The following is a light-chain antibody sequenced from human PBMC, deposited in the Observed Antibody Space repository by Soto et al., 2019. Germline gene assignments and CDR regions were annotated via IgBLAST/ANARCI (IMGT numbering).Light chain of an antibody. Sequence: EIVLTQSPATLSLSPGERATLSCRASQTVGSYLAWFRQTPGQAPRLLIYDTSIRATGIPARFSGSGSGTDFTLTISSLQSDDFAVYSCLQYHNLWAFGQGTKVDIK. CDR1: QTVGSY. V-gene: IGKV3-11*01. CDR3: LQYHNLWA. J-gene: IGKJ1*01. CDR2: DTS.